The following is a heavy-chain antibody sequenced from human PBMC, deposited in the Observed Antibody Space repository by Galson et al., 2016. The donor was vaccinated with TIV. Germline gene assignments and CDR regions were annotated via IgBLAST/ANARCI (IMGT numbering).Heavy chain of an antibody. V-gene: IGHV5-10-1*01. J-gene: IGHJ5*02. CDR3: ARGVSTGSGWLDP. CDR1: GYSFTNYW. CDR2: IDPSDSYI. D-gene: IGHD3-3*01. Sequence: QSGAEVKKPGESLRISCKGSGYSFTNYWITWVRQMPGKGLEWMGRIDPSDSYINYSPSFQGHVPISADRSINTAYLQWSSLKASDSAMYYCARGVSTGSGWLDPWGQGTLVTVSS.